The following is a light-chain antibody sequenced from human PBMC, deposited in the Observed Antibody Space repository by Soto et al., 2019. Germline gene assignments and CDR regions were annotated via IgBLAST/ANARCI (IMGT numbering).Light chain of an antibody. CDR3: QQYGSSPFT. V-gene: IGKV3-20*01. J-gene: IGKJ3*01. Sequence: EIVLTQSPGTPSLSPGERATLSCRASQSVTINYLAWYQQKPGQAPRLLIYGASTRATGIPDRFTGSGSGTDFTLTISRLEPEDFAVYFCQQYGSSPFTFCPGTKVDIK. CDR1: QSVTINY. CDR2: GAS.